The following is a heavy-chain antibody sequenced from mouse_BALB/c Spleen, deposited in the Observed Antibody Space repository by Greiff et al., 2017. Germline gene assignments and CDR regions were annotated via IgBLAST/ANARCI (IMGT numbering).Heavy chain of an antibody. V-gene: IGHV5-9-4*01. CDR1: GFTFSSYA. CDR3: ARWLRSSYCDY. J-gene: IGHJ2*01. Sequence: EVKLVESGGGLVKPGGSLKLSCAASGFTFSSYAMSWVRQSPEKRLEWVAEISSGGSYTYYPDTVTGRFTISRDNAKNTLYLEMSSLRSEDTAMYYCARWLRSSYCDYWGQGTTLTVSS. CDR2: ISSGGSYT. D-gene: IGHD2-2*01.